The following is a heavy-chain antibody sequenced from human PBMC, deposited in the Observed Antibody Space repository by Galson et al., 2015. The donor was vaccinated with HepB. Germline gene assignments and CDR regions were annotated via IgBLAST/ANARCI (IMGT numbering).Heavy chain of an antibody. CDR1: GLNFDTAW. Sequence: SLRLSCAVSGLNFDTAWMSWVRQAPGKGLEWVGRIRTKTDGETADYAAPVNGRFTVSRDDSKNTLYLQMNSLKIEDTALYFCTTDWTFYHGGSGSFTVYSIFDYWGQGTLVTVSS. J-gene: IGHJ4*02. CDR2: IRTKTDGETA. D-gene: IGHD3-22*01. CDR3: TTDWTFYHGGSGSFTVYSIFDY. V-gene: IGHV3-15*01.